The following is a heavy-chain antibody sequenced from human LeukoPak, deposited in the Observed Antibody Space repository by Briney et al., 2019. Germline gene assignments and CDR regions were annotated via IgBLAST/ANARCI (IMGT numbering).Heavy chain of an antibody. J-gene: IGHJ4*02. Sequence: PGGSLRLSCAASGFTFSSYWMSWVRQAPGKGLEWVANIKQDGSEKYYVDSMKGRFTISRDNAKNSLYLQMNSLRAEDTAVYYCARVRDCGGDCYNYYFDYWGQGTLVTVSS. D-gene: IGHD2-21*02. V-gene: IGHV3-7*01. CDR2: IKQDGSEK. CDR1: GFTFSSYW. CDR3: ARVRDCGGDCYNYYFDY.